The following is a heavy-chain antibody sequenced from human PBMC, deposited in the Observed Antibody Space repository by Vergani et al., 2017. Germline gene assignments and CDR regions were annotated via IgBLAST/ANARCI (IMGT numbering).Heavy chain of an antibody. CDR3: AKSASYYDSSGYYYFDY. D-gene: IGHD3-22*01. J-gene: IGHJ4*02. V-gene: IGHV3-30*02. CDR2: IRYDGSNK. Sequence: QVQLVESGGGVVQPGGSLRLSCAASGFTFSSYGMHWVRQAPGKGLEWVAFIRYDGSNKYYADSVKGRFTISRDNPKNTLYLQMNSLRAEDTAVYYCAKSASYYDSSGYYYFDYWGQGTLVTVSS. CDR1: GFTFSSYG.